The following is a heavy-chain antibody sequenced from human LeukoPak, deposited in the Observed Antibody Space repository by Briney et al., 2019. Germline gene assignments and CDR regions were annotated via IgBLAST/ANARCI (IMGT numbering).Heavy chain of an antibody. CDR2: IYYSGST. CDR3: ARRGSSGCFDY. V-gene: IGHV4-39*07. D-gene: IGHD6-19*01. CDR1: GGSISSSSYY. Sequence: SETLSLTCTVSGGSISSSSYYWGWIRQPPGKGLEWIGSIYYSGSTYYNPSLKSRVTISVDTSKNQFSLKLSSVTAADTAVYYCARRGSSGCFDYWGQGTLVTVSS. J-gene: IGHJ4*02.